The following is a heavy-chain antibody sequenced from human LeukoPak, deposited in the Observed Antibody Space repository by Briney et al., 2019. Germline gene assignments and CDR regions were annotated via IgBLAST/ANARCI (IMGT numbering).Heavy chain of an antibody. Sequence: PGGSLRLSRAASGFTVSSNYMSWVRQAPGKGLEWVSVIYSGGSTYYADSVKGRFTISRDNSKNTLYLQMNSLRAEDTAVYYCASSTMEQPSAEYFQHWGQGTLVTVSS. V-gene: IGHV3-53*01. CDR2: IYSGGST. J-gene: IGHJ1*01. D-gene: IGHD3-10*01. CDR3: ASSTMEQPSAEYFQH. CDR1: GFTVSSNY.